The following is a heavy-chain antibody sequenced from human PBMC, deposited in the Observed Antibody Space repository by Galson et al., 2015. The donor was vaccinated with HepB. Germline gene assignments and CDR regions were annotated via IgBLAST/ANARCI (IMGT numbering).Heavy chain of an antibody. Sequence: LRLSCAASGFTFSSYAMSWVRQAPGKGLEWVSAISGSGGSTYYADSVKGRFTISRDNSKNTLYLQMNSLRAEDTAVYYCAKDTGYYGAFDIWGQGTMVTVSS. J-gene: IGHJ3*02. CDR3: AKDTGYYGAFDI. CDR2: ISGSGGST. CDR1: GFTFSSYA. V-gene: IGHV3-23*01. D-gene: IGHD3-3*01.